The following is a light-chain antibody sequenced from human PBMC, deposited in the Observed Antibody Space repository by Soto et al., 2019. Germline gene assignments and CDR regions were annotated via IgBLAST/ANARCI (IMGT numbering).Light chain of an antibody. CDR2: EVT. CDR1: SSDVGDYNF. Sequence: QSALTQPASVSGSPGQSITISCTGTSSDVGDYNFVSWYQQHPGKAPKLMIFEVTNRPSGVSNRFSGSKSGNTASLTISGLQAEDEGNYYCSSFSNSNTVFGGGTKVTVL. CDR3: SSFSNSNTV. V-gene: IGLV2-14*01. J-gene: IGLJ2*01.